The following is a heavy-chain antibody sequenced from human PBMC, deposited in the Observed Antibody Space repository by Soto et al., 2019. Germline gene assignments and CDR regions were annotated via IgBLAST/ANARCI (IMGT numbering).Heavy chain of an antibody. D-gene: IGHD6-19*01. CDR2: ISVNNGNT. V-gene: IGHV1-18*01. Sequence: QVQLVQSGAEVKKPGASVKVSCKTSGYTFSSYGVSWVRQAPGQGLEWMGWISVNNGNTKYAQKVQGRVTMTTDISTSTAYMELRSLRSDDTAVYYCARDRNIEVAGAQPLLPWGQGTLVTVSS. CDR3: ARDRNIEVAGAQPLLP. CDR1: GYTFSSYG. J-gene: IGHJ4*02.